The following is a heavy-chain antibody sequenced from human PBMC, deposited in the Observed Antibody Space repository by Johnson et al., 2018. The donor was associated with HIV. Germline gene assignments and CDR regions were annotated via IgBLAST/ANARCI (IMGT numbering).Heavy chain of an antibody. Sequence: QVQLVESGGGLVQPGGSLRLSCAASGFTVSSNYMSWVRQAPGKGLEWVAVISFDGGNKYYSDSVKGRFTISRDNSKNTLYLQMNSLRAEDTALYYCAKDRSTGWYPAFDIWGQGTMVTVSS. CDR2: ISFDGGNK. CDR1: GFTVSSNY. CDR3: AKDRSTGWYPAFDI. V-gene: IGHV3-30*18. D-gene: IGHD6-19*01. J-gene: IGHJ3*02.